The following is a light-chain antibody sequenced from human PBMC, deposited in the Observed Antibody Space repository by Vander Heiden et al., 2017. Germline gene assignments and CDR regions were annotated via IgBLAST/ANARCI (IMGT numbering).Light chain of an antibody. CDR2: AAS. V-gene: IGKV1-39*01. Sequence: DIQMTQYPYSLSASVGDRVTITCRASQSISSYLNWYQQKPGKAPKLLIYAASSLQSGVPSRFSGSGYGTDFTLTISSLQPEDFATYYCQQSDSTPLWTFGQGTKVEIK. CDR1: QSISSY. J-gene: IGKJ1*01. CDR3: QQSDSTPLWT.